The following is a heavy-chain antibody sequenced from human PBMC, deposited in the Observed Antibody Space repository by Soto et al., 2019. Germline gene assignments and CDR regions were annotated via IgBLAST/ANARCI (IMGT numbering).Heavy chain of an antibody. V-gene: IGHV3-23*01. Sequence: PGGSLRLSCAASGFTFSSYAMSWVRQAPGKGLEWVSAISGSGGSTYYADSVKGRFTISSDNSKNTLYLQMNSLRAEDTAVYYCAKDGQWFGELLNYFDYWGQGTLVTVSS. CDR2: ISGSGGST. D-gene: IGHD3-10*01. CDR3: AKDGQWFGELLNYFDY. J-gene: IGHJ4*02. CDR1: GFTFSSYA.